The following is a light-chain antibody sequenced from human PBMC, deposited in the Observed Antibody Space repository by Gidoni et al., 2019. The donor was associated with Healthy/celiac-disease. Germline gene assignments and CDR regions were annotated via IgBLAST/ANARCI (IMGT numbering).Light chain of an antibody. CDR3: QQYYSIRAS. V-gene: IGKV4-1*01. Sequence: DIVMTQSPASLAVSLGERATINCKSSQSVLYSSNNKNYLAWYQQKPGQPPKLLIYWASTRESGVPDRFSGSGSGTDFTLTISSLQAEDVAVYYCQQYYSIRASFGQGTKLEIK. CDR1: QSVLYSSNNKNY. J-gene: IGKJ2*03. CDR2: WAS.